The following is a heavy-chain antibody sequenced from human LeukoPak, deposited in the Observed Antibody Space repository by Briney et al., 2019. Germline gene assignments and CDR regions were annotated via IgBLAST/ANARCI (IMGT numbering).Heavy chain of an antibody. CDR1: GGTFSSYA. Sequence: SVKVSCKASGGTFSSYAISWVRQAPGQGLEWMGGIIPIFGTANYAQKFQGRVTITADESTSTAYMELSSLRSEDTAVYYCARATLGYCSGGSCETYYYYGMDVWGQGTTVTVSS. CDR3: ARATLGYCSGGSCETYYYYGMDV. D-gene: IGHD2-15*01. V-gene: IGHV1-69*13. J-gene: IGHJ6*02. CDR2: IIPIFGTA.